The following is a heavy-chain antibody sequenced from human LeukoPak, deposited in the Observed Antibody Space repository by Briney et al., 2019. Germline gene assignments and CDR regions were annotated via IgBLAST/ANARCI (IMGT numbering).Heavy chain of an antibody. Sequence: PGGSLRLSCAASGFTFSDYYMSWIRQAPGKGLEWVSYISSSSSYIYYADSVKGRFTISRDNAKNSLYLQMNSLRAEDTAVYYCARGRYYYDSSGYYYFDYWGQGTLVTVSS. CDR1: GFTFSDYY. J-gene: IGHJ4*02. D-gene: IGHD3-22*01. CDR2: ISSSSSYI. V-gene: IGHV3-11*06. CDR3: ARGRYYYDSSGYYYFDY.